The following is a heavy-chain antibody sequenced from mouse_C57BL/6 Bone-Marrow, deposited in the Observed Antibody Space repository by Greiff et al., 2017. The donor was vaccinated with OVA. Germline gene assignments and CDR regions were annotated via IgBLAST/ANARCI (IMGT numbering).Heavy chain of an antibody. V-gene: IGHV1-59*01. CDR2: IDPSDSYT. Sequence: QVQLQQPGAELVRPGTSVKLSCKASGYTFTSYWMHWVKQRPGQGLEWIGVIDPSDSYTNYNQKFKGKATLTVDTSSSTAYMQLSSLTSEDSAVYYCARKLGGFAYWGQGTLVTVSA. D-gene: IGHD4-1*01. J-gene: IGHJ3*01. CDR1: GYTFTSYW. CDR3: ARKLGGFAY.